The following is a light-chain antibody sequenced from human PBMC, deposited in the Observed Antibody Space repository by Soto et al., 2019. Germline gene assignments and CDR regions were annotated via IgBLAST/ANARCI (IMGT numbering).Light chain of an antibody. Sequence: DILMTQSPCSLSASLGDRVTITCRASQIISSYLNWYQQKPGKAPRLLIYAASSLQSGVPSRFSGSGSGTDFTLTISSLQPEDFATYYCQQSYSTPGTFGQGTKVDIK. CDR3: QQSYSTPGT. CDR1: QIISSY. CDR2: AAS. V-gene: IGKV1-39*01. J-gene: IGKJ1*01.